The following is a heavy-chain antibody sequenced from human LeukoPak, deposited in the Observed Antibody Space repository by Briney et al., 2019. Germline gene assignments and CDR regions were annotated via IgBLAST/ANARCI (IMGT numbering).Heavy chain of an antibody. CDR2: INHSGST. D-gene: IGHD2-2*01. J-gene: IGHJ6*02. Sequence: SETLSLTCAVYGVSFSGYYWSWIRQPPGKGLEWIGEINHSGSTNYNPSLKSRVTISVDTSKNQFSLKLSSVTAADTAVYYCARGKTPPGTKTYYYYGMDVWGQGTTVTVSS. V-gene: IGHV4-34*01. CDR3: ARGKTPPGTKTYYYYGMDV. CDR1: GVSFSGYY.